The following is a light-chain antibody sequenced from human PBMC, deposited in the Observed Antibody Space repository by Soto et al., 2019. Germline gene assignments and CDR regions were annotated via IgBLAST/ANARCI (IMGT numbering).Light chain of an antibody. CDR2: EVS. CDR3: TSYTSSIPYV. Sequence: QSALTQPASVSGSPGQSITISCTGTSSDVGCYNYVSWYQQHPGKAPKLMIYEVSNRPSGVSNRFSGSKSGNTASLTISGLQAEDEADYYCTSYTSSIPYVFGTGTKVTVL. J-gene: IGLJ1*01. V-gene: IGLV2-14*01. CDR1: SSDVGCYNY.